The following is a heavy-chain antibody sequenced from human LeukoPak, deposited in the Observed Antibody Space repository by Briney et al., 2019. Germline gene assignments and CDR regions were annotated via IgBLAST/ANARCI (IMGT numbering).Heavy chain of an antibody. J-gene: IGHJ4*02. CDR3: AKPQYRNYDRAGFDD. Sequence: GGSLRLSCEASGFTFSSYDMSWVRQAPGKGLEWVSAVSGSGGSTNHADSVKGRFTISRDNSKNTLYLQMNSLRAEDTAVYYCAKPQYRNYDRAGFDDWGQGTLVTVSS. CDR1: GFTFSSYD. CDR2: VSGSGGST. D-gene: IGHD3-22*01. V-gene: IGHV3-23*01.